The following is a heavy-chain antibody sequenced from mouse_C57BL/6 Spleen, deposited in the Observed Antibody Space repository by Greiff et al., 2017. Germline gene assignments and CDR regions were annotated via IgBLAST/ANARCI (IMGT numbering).Heavy chain of an antibody. D-gene: IGHD3-1*01. Sequence: QVQLQQSGAELVKPGASVKISCKASGYAFSSYWMNWVKQRPGKGLEWIGQIYPGDGDTNYNGKFKGKATLTADKSSSTSYMQLSSLTSEDSAVYFCARCDEGFLSGFAYWGQGTLVTVSA. V-gene: IGHV1-80*01. CDR1: GYAFSSYW. J-gene: IGHJ3*01. CDR2: IYPGDGDT. CDR3: ARCDEGFLSGFAY.